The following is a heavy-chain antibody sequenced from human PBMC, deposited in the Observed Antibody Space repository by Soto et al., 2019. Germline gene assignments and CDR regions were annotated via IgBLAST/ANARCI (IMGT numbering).Heavy chain of an antibody. V-gene: IGHV3-7*02. Sequence: EVQLVESGGGLVQPGGSLRLSCAASGFTFSDYWMSWVRQAPGKGLEWVANIKQDGSEKYYVDSVKGQFTISRDNAKNPLSLQMKRLRAEGTGVYFCAAGRWWLRLFDYWGQGTLVTVSS. CDR2: IKQDGSEK. J-gene: IGHJ4*02. CDR1: GFTFSDYW. D-gene: IGHD5-12*01. CDR3: AAGRWWLRLFDY.